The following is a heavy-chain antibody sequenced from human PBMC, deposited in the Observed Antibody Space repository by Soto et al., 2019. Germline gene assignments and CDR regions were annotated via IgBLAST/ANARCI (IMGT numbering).Heavy chain of an antibody. D-gene: IGHD2-15*01. CDR1: GYTFTSYD. CDR3: AGGIKYGTYSRWFDP. V-gene: IGHV1-8*01. J-gene: IGHJ5*02. Sequence: QVQLVQSGAEVKKPGASVKVSCKASGYTFTSYDINWVRQATGQGFEYLGWMNPNSGNTGYVKKFQGRVTIPGDPSPSTANMELSSMRSEDTAVYYCAGGIKYGTYSRWFDPWGPGTLVTVSS. CDR2: MNPNSGNT.